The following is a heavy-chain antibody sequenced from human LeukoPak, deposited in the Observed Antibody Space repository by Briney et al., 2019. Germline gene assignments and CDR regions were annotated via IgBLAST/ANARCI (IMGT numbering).Heavy chain of an antibody. CDR2: IYASGSA. D-gene: IGHD6-19*01. Sequence: SETLSLTCAVSGGSVSGHYWDWIRQPRGKGLEWIGYIYASGSANYHPSLKSRVTISLDTSEKHVSLRLTSVTAEDTAVYYCAREAPGGSGWTYFDYWGQGSLVTDSS. CDR3: AREAPGGSGWTYFDY. CDR1: GGSVSGHY. V-gene: IGHV4-59*02. J-gene: IGHJ4*02.